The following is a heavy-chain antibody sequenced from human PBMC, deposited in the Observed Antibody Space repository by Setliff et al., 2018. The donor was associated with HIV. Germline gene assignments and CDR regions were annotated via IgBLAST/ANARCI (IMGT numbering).Heavy chain of an antibody. CDR2: IYHGEYT. CDR3: ARGHCSGTNCYGVDYYGMDV. Sequence: SATLSLTCAVSGGSISSDNWWTWVRQAPGKGLEWIGEIYHGEYTNYNPSLKSRVSMSVDKSKNQFSVKLTSVTAADTAVYYCARGHCSGTNCYGVDYYGMDVWGQGTTVTVSS. V-gene: IGHV4-4*02. J-gene: IGHJ6*02. D-gene: IGHD2-2*01. CDR1: GGSISSDNW.